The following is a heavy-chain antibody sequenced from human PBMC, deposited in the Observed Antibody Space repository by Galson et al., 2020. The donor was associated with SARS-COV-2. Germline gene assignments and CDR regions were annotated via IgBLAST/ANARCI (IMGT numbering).Heavy chain of an antibody. Sequence: TGGSLRLSCAASGFTFSSYGMHWVRQAPGKGLEWVAVIWYDGSNKYYADSVKGRFTISRDNSKNTLYLQMNSLRAEDTAVYYCARERAAAGSQYNWFDPWGQGTLVTVSS. CDR3: ARERAAAGSQYNWFDP. CDR2: IWYDGSNK. CDR1: GFTFSSYG. D-gene: IGHD6-13*01. J-gene: IGHJ5*02. V-gene: IGHV3-33*01.